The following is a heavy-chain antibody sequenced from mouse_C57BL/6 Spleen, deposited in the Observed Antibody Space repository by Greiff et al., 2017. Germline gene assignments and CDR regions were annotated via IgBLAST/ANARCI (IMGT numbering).Heavy chain of an antibody. D-gene: IGHD1-1*01. Sequence: QVQLQQPGAELVKPGASVMMSCKASGYTFTSYCITWVKQRPGQGLEWIGDIYPGSGSTYYNEKFKSKATLTVDTSSSTAYMQLSSLTSEDSAVYYGASHYDGSSYNDYWGQGTTLTVSS. J-gene: IGHJ2*01. CDR3: ASHYDGSSYNDY. V-gene: IGHV1-55*01. CDR2: IYPGSGST. CDR1: GYTFTSYC.